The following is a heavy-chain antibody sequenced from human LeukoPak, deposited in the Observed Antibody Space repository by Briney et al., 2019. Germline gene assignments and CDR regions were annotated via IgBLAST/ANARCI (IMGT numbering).Heavy chain of an antibody. J-gene: IGHJ4*02. V-gene: IGHV3-21*01. CDR2: ISSSSNYI. CDR3: ARLPYSGNYYDY. CDR1: GFTFSSYS. D-gene: IGHD1-26*01. Sequence: GGSLRLSCAASGFTFSSYSMNWVRQAPGKGLEWVSSISSSSNYIYYADSMKGRFTISRDNAKNSLYLQMNSLRAEDTAVYYCARLPYSGNYYDYWGQGTLVTVSS.